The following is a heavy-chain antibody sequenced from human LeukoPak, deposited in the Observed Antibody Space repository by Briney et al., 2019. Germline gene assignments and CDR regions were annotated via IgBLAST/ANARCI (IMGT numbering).Heavy chain of an antibody. CDR2: ISSGSSAI. CDR1: GFTFSHFG. Sequence: GGSLRLSCAASGFTFSHFGMNWIRQAPGRGLEWVSYISSGSSAIYYADSVRGRFTISRDNAKNSLFLQINSLRVDDTAVYHCARGMAGVRGVNFDYWGQGILVTVSS. J-gene: IGHJ4*02. D-gene: IGHD3-10*01. V-gene: IGHV3-48*04. CDR3: ARGMAGVRGVNFDY.